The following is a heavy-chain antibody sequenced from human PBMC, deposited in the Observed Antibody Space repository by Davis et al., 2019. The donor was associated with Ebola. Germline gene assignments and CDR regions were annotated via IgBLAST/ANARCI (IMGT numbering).Heavy chain of an antibody. CDR2: IKQDGSET. D-gene: IGHD2/OR15-2a*01. Sequence: GESLKISCATSGFTFSSYWMTWVCQAPGRGLEWVANIKQDGSETYYVDSVKGRFTISRDNARNSLFLQMNSLRAEDTAVYYCARDVVIVGGGFNYWGQGTLVTVSS. CDR1: GFTFSSYW. CDR3: ARDVVIVGGGFNY. V-gene: IGHV3-7*01. J-gene: IGHJ4*02.